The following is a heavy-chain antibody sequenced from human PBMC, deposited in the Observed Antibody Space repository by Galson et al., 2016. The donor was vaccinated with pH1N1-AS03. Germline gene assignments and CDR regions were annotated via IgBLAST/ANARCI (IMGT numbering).Heavy chain of an antibody. Sequence: SLRLSCAASGFRFIDYWMTWVRQAPGKGLEWVANIDQDGSEKYYMDSVEGRFTIPRDNAKNSLSLQMNSLRSEDTAVYYCTSGMVELDYWGQGTLVTVSS. V-gene: IGHV3-7*01. J-gene: IGHJ4*02. CDR2: IDQDGSEK. CDR3: TSGMVELDY. CDR1: GFRFIDYW. D-gene: IGHD3-10*01.